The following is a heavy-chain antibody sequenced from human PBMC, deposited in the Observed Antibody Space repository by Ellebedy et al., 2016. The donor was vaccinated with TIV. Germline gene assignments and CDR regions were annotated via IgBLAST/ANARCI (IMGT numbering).Heavy chain of an antibody. V-gene: IGHV4-39*07. Sequence: SETLSLTCTVSGGSISSTSHCWGWIRQAPGKGLEWIGHVYYSGSTYYSPSLKSRVTISVDTAKKQFFLKLSSVTAADTAVYYCATLVAHYDSFTDKIQGYYMDVWGKGTTVIVSS. J-gene: IGHJ6*03. CDR1: GGSISSTSHC. D-gene: IGHD3-9*01. CDR3: ATLVAHYDSFTDKIQGYYMDV. CDR2: VYYSGST.